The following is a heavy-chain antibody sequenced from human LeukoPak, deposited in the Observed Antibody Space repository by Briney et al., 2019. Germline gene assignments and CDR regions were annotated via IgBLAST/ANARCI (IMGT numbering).Heavy chain of an antibody. CDR3: ARGPYTIFGVAPYDY. Sequence: PSETLSLTCAVYGGSFSGYYWSWIRQPPGKGLEWIGEINHSGSTNYNPSLKSRVTISVDTSKNQFSLKLSSVTAADTAVYYCARGPYTIFGVAPYDYWGQGTLVTVSS. V-gene: IGHV4-34*01. CDR1: GGSFSGYY. J-gene: IGHJ4*02. D-gene: IGHD3-3*01. CDR2: INHSGST.